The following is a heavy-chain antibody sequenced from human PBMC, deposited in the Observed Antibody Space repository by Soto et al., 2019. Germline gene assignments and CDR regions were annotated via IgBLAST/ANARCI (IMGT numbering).Heavy chain of an antibody. D-gene: IGHD3-16*01. CDR1: GIVFSDY. J-gene: IGHJ5*02. Sequence: QVQLVESGGGLVQPGGSLRLSCAASGIVFSDYMSWVRQAPGKGLEWLSYISGSGRTIYSADSVKGRFTISRDNATNSLYLQMNHVRTEDTAVYYCARLPFPWGWFDPLGQGTLVTVSS. V-gene: IGHV3-11*01. CDR3: ARLPFPWGWFDP. CDR2: ISGSGRTI.